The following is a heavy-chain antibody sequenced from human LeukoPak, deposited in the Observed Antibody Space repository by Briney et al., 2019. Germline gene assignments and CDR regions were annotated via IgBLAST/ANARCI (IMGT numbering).Heavy chain of an antibody. CDR3: AREGYDILTGYSLRAFDY. CDR1: GLTFSSYG. CDR2: IWYDGSNK. Sequence: GGSLRLSCAASGLTFSSYGMHWVRQAPGKGLEWVAVIWYDGSNKYYADSVKGRFTISRDNSKNTLYLQMNSLRAEDTAVYYCAREGYDILTGYSLRAFDYWGQGTLVTVSS. D-gene: IGHD3-9*01. V-gene: IGHV3-33*01. J-gene: IGHJ4*02.